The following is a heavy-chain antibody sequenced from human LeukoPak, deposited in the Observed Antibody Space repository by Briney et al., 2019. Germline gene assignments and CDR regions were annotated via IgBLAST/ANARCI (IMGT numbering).Heavy chain of an antibody. CDR2: ISSSGSTI. CDR1: GFTFSDYY. Sequence: PGGSLRLSCAASGFTFSDYYMSWIRQAPGKGLEWVSYISSSGSTIYYADSVKGRFTISRDNAKNSLYLQMNSLRAEDTAVYYCARPLKYCSSTSCYSSYGMDVWGQGTTVTVSS. J-gene: IGHJ6*02. V-gene: IGHV3-11*01. CDR3: ARPLKYCSSTSCYSSYGMDV. D-gene: IGHD2-2*01.